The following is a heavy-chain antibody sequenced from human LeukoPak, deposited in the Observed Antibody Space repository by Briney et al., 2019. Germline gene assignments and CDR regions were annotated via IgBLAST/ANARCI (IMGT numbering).Heavy chain of an antibody. Sequence: SSETLSITCAVYGGSFSGYYWSWIRQPPGKGLEWIGEINHSGSTNYNPSLKSRVTISVDTSKNQFSLKLSSVTAADTAVYYCARGNVLRFLEWSRNRHRTTIPTLDYWGQGTLVTVSS. CDR1: GGSFSGYY. V-gene: IGHV4-34*01. D-gene: IGHD3-3*01. CDR2: INHSGST. CDR3: ARGNVLRFLEWSRNRHRTTIPTLDY. J-gene: IGHJ4*02.